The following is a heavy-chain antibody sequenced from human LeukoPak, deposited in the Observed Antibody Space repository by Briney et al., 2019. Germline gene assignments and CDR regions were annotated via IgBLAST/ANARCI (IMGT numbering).Heavy chain of an antibody. V-gene: IGHV4-34*01. CDR3: ARGALRGPFDP. J-gene: IGHJ5*02. CDR2: INHSGST. Sequence: SETLSLTCAVYGGSFSGYYWSWIRQPPGKGLEWIGEINHSGSTNYNPSLKSRVTISVDTSKNQFSLKLSSVTAADTAVYYCARGALRGPFDPWGQGTLVTVSS. CDR1: GGSFSGYY.